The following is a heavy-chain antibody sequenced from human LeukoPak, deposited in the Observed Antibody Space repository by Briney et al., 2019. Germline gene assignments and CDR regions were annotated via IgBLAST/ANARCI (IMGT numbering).Heavy chain of an antibody. CDR1: GYTFTGYY. Sequence: ASVKVSCKASGYTFTGYYIHWLRQAPGQGLEWMGWINSNSGDTNYAQKFQGRVTMTRDTSISTAYMELSSLRSDDTAVYYCARSVREVIDFSRAPFDYWGQGTLVTVSS. V-gene: IGHV1-2*02. J-gene: IGHJ4*02. CDR2: INSNSGDT. D-gene: IGHD3-10*01. CDR3: ARSVREVIDFSRAPFDY.